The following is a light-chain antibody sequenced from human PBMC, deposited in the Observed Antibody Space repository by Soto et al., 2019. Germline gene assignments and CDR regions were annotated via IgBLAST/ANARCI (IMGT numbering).Light chain of an antibody. J-gene: IGLJ1*01. Sequence: QCALTQPPSASGSPGQSVTISCTGTASDVGGYNYVSWYQHHPGKAPKLMVYEVSKRPSGVPDRFSGSKSGNTASLTVSGLQAEDEADYYCSSYAGSNNWGVFGTGTKLTVL. CDR1: ASDVGGYNY. V-gene: IGLV2-8*01. CDR3: SSYAGSNNWGV. CDR2: EVS.